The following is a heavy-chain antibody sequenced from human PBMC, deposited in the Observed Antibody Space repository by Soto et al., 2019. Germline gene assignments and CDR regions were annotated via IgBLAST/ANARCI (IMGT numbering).Heavy chain of an antibody. CDR1: GFTFSSHA. CDR2: ISGSGGST. J-gene: IGHJ5*02. D-gene: IGHD3-22*01. CDR3: AKDRGYYYDSSGYYDWFDP. Sequence: GGSLRLSCAASGFTFSSHAMSWVRQAPGKGLEWVSAISGSGGSTYYADSVKGRFTISRDNSKNTLYLQMNSLRAEDTAVYYCAKDRGYYYDSSGYYDWFDPWGQRTMVALSS. V-gene: IGHV3-23*01.